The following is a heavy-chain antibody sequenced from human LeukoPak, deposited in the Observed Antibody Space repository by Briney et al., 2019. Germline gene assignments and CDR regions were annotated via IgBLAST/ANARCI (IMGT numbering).Heavy chain of an antibody. CDR3: ASTQQLAYFDY. Sequence: PSETLSLTCAVYGGSFSGYHWSWIRQPPEKGLEWIGEINHSGSTNYNPSLKSRVTISVDTSKNQFSLKLSSVTAADTAVYYCASTQQLAYFDYWGQGTLVTVSS. D-gene: IGHD6-13*01. V-gene: IGHV4-34*01. CDR2: INHSGST. J-gene: IGHJ4*02. CDR1: GGSFSGYH.